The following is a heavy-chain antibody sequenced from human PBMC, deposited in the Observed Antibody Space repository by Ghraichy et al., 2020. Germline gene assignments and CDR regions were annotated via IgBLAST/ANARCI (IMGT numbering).Heavy chain of an antibody. D-gene: IGHD4-17*01. V-gene: IGHV4-4*09. Sequence: ETLSLTCTVSGASISSYYWSWIRQPPGKGLEFIGYIYTSGSTNYNPSLKSRVTISADTSKNQFSLQLRSVTAADTAVYYCAGRDYGDYPGRFDYWGQGMLVTVSS. CDR3: AGRDYGDYPGRFDY. CDR2: IYTSGST. CDR1: GASISSYY. J-gene: IGHJ4*02.